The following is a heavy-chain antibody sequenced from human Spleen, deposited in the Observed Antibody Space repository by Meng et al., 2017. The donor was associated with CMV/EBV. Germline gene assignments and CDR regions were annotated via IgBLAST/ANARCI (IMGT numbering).Heavy chain of an antibody. CDR3: ARDGDSSSWSPKNYYYGMDV. CDR1: GYTFTSYY. V-gene: IGHV1-46*01. J-gene: IGHJ6*02. D-gene: IGHD6-13*01. Sequence: ASVKVSCQASGYTFTSYYMHWVRQAPGQGLEWMGIINPSGGSTSYAQKFQGRVTMTRDTSTSTVYMELSSLRSEDTAVYYCARDGDSSSWSPKNYYYGMDVWGQGTTVTVSS. CDR2: INPSGGST.